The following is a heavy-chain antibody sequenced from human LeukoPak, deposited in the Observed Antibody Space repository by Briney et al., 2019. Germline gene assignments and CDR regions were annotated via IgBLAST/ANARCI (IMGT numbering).Heavy chain of an antibody. CDR1: TFPFSTYW. Sequence: GGSLRLSCAASTFPFSTYWMSWVRQAPGKGLDWVANIKQDGSEKYSVDSGKCRFTISKDNAKNSLYLQMNSLRAEDTAVYYCARGSGQWLDRWGQGTLVTVSS. V-gene: IGHV3-7*01. CDR3: ARGSGQWLDR. D-gene: IGHD6-19*01. J-gene: IGHJ4*02. CDR2: IKQDGSEK.